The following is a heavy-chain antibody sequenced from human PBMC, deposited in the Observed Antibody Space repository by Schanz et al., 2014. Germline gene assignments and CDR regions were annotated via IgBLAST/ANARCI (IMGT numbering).Heavy chain of an antibody. D-gene: IGHD6-19*01. V-gene: IGHV3-48*01. CDR2: ISSTSRAT. CDR1: GFTFRSYS. Sequence: VHLVESGGGVVQPGRSLRLSCAASGFTFRSYSMNWVRQAPGKGLEWISYISSTSRATYYADSVKGRFTISRDNPKKTLYLQMNSLRAEDTAVYYCARDHQWLARYYMDVWGKGTTVTVSS. J-gene: IGHJ6*03. CDR3: ARDHQWLARYYMDV.